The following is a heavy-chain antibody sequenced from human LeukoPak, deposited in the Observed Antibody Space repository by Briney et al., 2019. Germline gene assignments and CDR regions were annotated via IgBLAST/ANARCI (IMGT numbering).Heavy chain of an antibody. CDR2: ISSSGSTI. D-gene: IGHD6-13*01. CDR1: GFTFSSYE. Sequence: GGSLRLSCAASGFTFSSYEMNWVRQAPGKGLEWVSYISSSGSTIYYADSVKGRFTISRDNAKNSLYLQMNRLRAEDTAVYYCAKDGGTGRIAAPGADYWGQGTLVTVSS. J-gene: IGHJ4*02. V-gene: IGHV3-48*03. CDR3: AKDGGTGRIAAPGADY.